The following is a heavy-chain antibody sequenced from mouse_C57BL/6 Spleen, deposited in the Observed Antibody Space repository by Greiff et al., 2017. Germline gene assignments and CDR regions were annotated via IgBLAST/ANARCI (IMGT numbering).Heavy chain of an antibody. D-gene: IGHD2-2*01. CDR1: GFSLTSYA. CDR3: ARKHYGYDEKAMDY. Sequence: VKLMESGPGLVAPSQSLSITCTVSGFSLTSYAISWVRQPPGKGLEWLGVIWSGGGTNYNSALKSRLSISKDNSKSQVFLKMNNLQTDDTARYYCARKHYGYDEKAMDYWGQGASVTVSS. V-gene: IGHV2-9-1*01. J-gene: IGHJ4*01. CDR2: IWSGGGT.